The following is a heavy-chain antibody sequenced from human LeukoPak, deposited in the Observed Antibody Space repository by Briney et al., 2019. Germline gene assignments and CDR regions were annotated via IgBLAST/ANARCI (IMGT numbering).Heavy chain of an antibody. Sequence: GGSLRLSCAASGFTFSSYAMSWVRQAPGKGLEWVSAISGSGGSTYYADSVKGWFTISRDNSKNTLYLQMNSLRAEDTAVYYCAKAGPGSSGYYYQFDYWGQGTLVTVSS. D-gene: IGHD3-22*01. J-gene: IGHJ4*02. CDR3: AKAGPGSSGYYYQFDY. CDR1: GFTFSSYA. CDR2: ISGSGGST. V-gene: IGHV3-23*01.